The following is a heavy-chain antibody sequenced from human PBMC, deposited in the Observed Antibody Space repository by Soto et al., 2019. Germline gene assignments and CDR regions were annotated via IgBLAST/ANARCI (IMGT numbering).Heavy chain of an antibody. V-gene: IGHV4-39*01. CDR1: GGSISSSSYY. Sequence: AEPLSLTCTVSGGSISSSSYYWGWIRQPPGKGLEWIGSIYYSGSTYYNPSLKSRVTISVDTSKNQFSLKLSSVTAADTAVYYCARLVWGYGGSSSYFDYWGQGTLVTVSS. CDR3: ARLVWGYGGSSSYFDY. CDR2: IYYSGST. J-gene: IGHJ4*02. D-gene: IGHD6-6*01.